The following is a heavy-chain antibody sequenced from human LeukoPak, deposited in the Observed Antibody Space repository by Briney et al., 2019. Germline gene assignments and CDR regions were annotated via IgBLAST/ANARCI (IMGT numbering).Heavy chain of an antibody. CDR3: AKDGGLWVSAHWGDS. CDR1: GFTFSSYW. V-gene: IGHV3-23*01. Sequence: HAGGSLRLSCAASGFTFSSYWMSWVRQAPGKGLEWVSTITTSDGNTYYADSVKGRFTVSRDNSKNTLFLQMNSLRAEDTAVYYCAKDGGLWVSAHWGDSWGRGTLVTVSS. J-gene: IGHJ4*02. D-gene: IGHD7-27*01. CDR2: ITTSDGNT.